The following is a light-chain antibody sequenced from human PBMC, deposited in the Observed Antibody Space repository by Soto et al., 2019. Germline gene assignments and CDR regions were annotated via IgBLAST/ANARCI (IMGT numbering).Light chain of an antibody. CDR3: QQSYSPLT. Sequence: DIQMTQSPSSLSASVGDRVTITCRASQSISSYLNWYQQKPGKAPKLLIYAASSLQSGVPSRFSGSGSGTDFTLTISCLQPEDFATYYCQQSYSPLTFGGGTKVDIK. CDR1: QSISSY. CDR2: AAS. J-gene: IGKJ4*01. V-gene: IGKV1-39*01.